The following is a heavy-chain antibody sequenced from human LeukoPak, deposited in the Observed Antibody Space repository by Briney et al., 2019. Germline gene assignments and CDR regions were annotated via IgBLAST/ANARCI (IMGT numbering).Heavy chain of an antibody. Sequence: GGSLRLSCAASGFIFSSYSMSWVRQAPGKGLEWVANINQDGGEKNYVDSVKGRFTVSRDNTKNLLYLQMNSLRAEDTAVYYCASPNGYWGQGTLVTVSS. CDR1: GFIFSSYS. V-gene: IGHV3-7*01. J-gene: IGHJ4*02. CDR2: INQDGGEK. CDR3: ASPNGY. D-gene: IGHD2-8*01.